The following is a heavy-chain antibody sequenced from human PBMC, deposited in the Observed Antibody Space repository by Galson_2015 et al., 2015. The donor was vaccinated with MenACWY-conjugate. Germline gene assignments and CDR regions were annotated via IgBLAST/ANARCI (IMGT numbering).Heavy chain of an antibody. CDR3: ARGHYGMDV. J-gene: IGHJ6*02. V-gene: IGHV3-7*03. CDR1: GFIFRNYW. Sequence: SLRLSCAVSGFIFRNYWMTWVRQAPGKGLEWVASIKKDGSEKAYVDSVKGRFTISRDNTKNSMYLEMNSLRAEDTAVYYCARGHYGMDVWGQGTTVTASS. CDR2: IKKDGSEK.